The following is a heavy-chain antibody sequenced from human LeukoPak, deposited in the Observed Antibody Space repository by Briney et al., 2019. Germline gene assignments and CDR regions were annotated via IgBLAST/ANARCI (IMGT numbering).Heavy chain of an antibody. D-gene: IGHD2-8*01. J-gene: IGHJ4*02. CDR2: ISGSGGST. CDR1: GFTFSSYA. V-gene: IGHV3-23*01. CDR3: AKDRISYDYFDY. Sequence: GGSLTLSCAASGFTFSSYAMSWVRQAPGKGLEWVSAISGSGGSTYYADSVKGRFTISRDNSKNTLYLQMNSLRAEDTAVYYCAKDRISYDYFDYWGQGTLVTVSS.